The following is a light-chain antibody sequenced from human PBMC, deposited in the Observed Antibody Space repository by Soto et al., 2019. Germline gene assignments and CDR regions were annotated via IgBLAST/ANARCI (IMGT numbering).Light chain of an antibody. V-gene: IGLV2-11*01. CDR1: SSDVGKYDY. CDR3: CSYAGSYTLV. J-gene: IGLJ1*01. CDR2: DVN. Sequence: LTQPPSASGSPGQSVTISCTGTSSDVGKYDYVSWFQHHPGKAPKLMIYDVNKRPSGVPDRFSGSKSGNTASLTISGLQAEDEADYYCCSYAGSYTLVFGTGTKVTVL.